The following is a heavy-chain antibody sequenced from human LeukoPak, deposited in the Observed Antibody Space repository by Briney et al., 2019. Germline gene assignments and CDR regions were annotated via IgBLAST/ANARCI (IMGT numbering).Heavy chain of an antibody. CDR1: GGSISSDY. J-gene: IGHJ6*02. Sequence: SETLSLACSVSGGSISSDYWAWIRQPPGKGLDWIGYMFYTGSTNYNPPFKSRVTISLATSKKQFSLNLSSVTAADTAIYYCARVSVVYGMDLWGRGTTVTVSS. CDR3: ARVSVVYGMDL. CDR2: MFYTGST. D-gene: IGHD5/OR15-5a*01. V-gene: IGHV4-59*01.